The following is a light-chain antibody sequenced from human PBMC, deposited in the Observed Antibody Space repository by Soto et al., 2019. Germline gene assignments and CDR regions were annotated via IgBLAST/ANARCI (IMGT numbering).Light chain of an antibody. CDR2: DTS. CDR1: EHITSW. J-gene: IGKJ2*01. V-gene: IGKV1-12*01. Sequence: DVQVTQSPSSVSAFVGDRVTITCRASEHITSWGVWFQQKAGKAPKLLIYDTSILQSGVSSRFSGSGSGTDFTLTISSLRPDDFGIYYCQQYNNWPPYMYTFGQGTKLEIK. CDR3: QQYNNWPPYMYT.